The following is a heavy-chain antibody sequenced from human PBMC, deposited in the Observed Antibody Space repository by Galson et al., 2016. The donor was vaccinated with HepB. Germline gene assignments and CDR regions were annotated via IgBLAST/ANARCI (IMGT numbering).Heavy chain of an antibody. D-gene: IGHD1-1*01. CDR1: GVIFSDHA. CDR2: TSSDGSND. J-gene: IGHJ5*02. V-gene: IGHV3-30*18. Sequence: SLRLSCAISGVIFSDHAMHWVRQAPGQGLEWVAVTSSDGSNDYYVDSVKGRFAISRDNSKNTLYLEMNSLRGEETAVYYCGKGGTGIAVPVDLWGQGTLVTVSS. CDR3: GKGGTGIAVPVDL.